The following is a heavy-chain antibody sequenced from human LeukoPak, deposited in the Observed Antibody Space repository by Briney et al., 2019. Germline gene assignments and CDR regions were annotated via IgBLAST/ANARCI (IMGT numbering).Heavy chain of an antibody. CDR2: ISNSGRYI. D-gene: IGHD6-19*01. CDR3: ARVGSNSWCYFDY. V-gene: IGHV3-21*01. Sequence: GGSLRLSCAASGFTFTSYIMNWVRQVPGKGLEWVSSISNSGRYIYYADSMRGRFTISRDNAKNSLYLQMNNLRAEDTAVYFCARVGSNSWCYFDYWGQGTLVTVSS. CDR1: GFTFTSYI. J-gene: IGHJ4*02.